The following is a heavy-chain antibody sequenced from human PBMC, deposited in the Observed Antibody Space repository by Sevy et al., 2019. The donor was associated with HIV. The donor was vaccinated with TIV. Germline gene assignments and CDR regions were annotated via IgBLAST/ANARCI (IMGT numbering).Heavy chain of an antibody. CDR1: GFTFSLYS. CDR2: INRSSSYI. V-gene: IGHV3-21*06. CDR3: ARAYGDYVGGYYFDY. J-gene: IGHJ4*02. D-gene: IGHD4-17*01. Sequence: GGSLRLSCAASGFTFSLYSLNWVRQAPGKGLEWVSSINRSSSYIYYTDSVKGRFTISRDNAKNSLYLQMNSLRVEDTAVYYCARAYGDYVGGYYFDYWGQGALVTVSS.